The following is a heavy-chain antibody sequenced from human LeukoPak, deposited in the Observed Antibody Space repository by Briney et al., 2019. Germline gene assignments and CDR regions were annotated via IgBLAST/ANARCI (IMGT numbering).Heavy chain of an antibody. V-gene: IGHV1-3*01. CDR3: ARDFILAAGTFDY. CDR1: GYTFTKYG. CDR2: INAGNGNT. J-gene: IGHJ4*02. Sequence: ASVKVSCKASGYTFTKYGITWVRQAPGQRLEWMGWINAGNGNTKYSQKFQGRVTITRDTSASTAYMELSSLRSEDTAVYYCARDFILAAGTFDYWGQGTLVTVSS. D-gene: IGHD6-13*01.